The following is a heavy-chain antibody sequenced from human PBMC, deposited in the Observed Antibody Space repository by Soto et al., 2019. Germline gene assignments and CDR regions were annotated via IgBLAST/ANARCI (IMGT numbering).Heavy chain of an antibody. D-gene: IGHD2-8*01. Sequence: PGGSLRLSCAASGFTFGTNAMHWVRQAPGKGLEWVAVIYYDGSNRYYGDAVKGRFTISRDNSKSTLYLQISSLRAEDTAVYYCARAFCTNGVCYYFFDYWGHGTLVTVSS. CDR1: GFTFGTNA. CDR3: ARAFCTNGVCYYFFDY. V-gene: IGHV3-33*01. CDR2: IYYDGSNR. J-gene: IGHJ4*01.